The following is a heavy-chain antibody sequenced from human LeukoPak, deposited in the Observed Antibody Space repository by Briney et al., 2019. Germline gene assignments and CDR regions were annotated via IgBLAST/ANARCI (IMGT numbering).Heavy chain of an antibody. Sequence: SETLSLTCVVYGGSFSGYYWTWIRQPPGKGLEWIGEINQSGSTNYNPSLKSRVTISIDTSKNQFSLKLSFVTAADTAVYYCAGGYCSSTSCYIGGGGYYYYGMDVWGQGTTVTVSS. CDR1: GGSFSGYY. CDR2: INQSGST. V-gene: IGHV4-34*01. CDR3: AGGYCSSTSCYIGGGGYYYYGMDV. J-gene: IGHJ6*02. D-gene: IGHD2-2*02.